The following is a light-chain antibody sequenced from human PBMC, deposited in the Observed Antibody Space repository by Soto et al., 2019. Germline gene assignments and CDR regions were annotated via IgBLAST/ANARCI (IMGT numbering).Light chain of an antibody. J-gene: IGLJ1*01. Sequence: QSALTQPPSVSGSRGQSVTISCTGTSSDVGSYNRVSWYQQPPGTAPKLMIYEVSNRPSGVPDRFSGSKSGDTASLTISGLQAEDEADYCSSYTSSSTYVFGTGTKVTVL. CDR1: SSDVGSYNR. V-gene: IGLV2-18*02. CDR3: SSYTSSSTYV. CDR2: EVS.